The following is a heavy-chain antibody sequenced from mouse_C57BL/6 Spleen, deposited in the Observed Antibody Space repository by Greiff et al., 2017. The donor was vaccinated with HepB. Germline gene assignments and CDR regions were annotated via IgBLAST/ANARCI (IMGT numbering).Heavy chain of an antibody. J-gene: IGHJ4*01. D-gene: IGHD1-1*01. V-gene: IGHV1-19*01. CDR2: INPYNGGT. CDR3: ARDPPYYGSDYYAMDY. Sequence: EVQLQQSGPVLVKPGASVKMSCKASGYTFTDYYMNWVKQSHGKSLEWIGVINPYNGGTSYNQKFKGKATLTVDKSSSTAYMELNSLTSEDSAVYYCARDPPYYGSDYYAMDYWGQGTSVTVSS. CDR1: GYTFTDYY.